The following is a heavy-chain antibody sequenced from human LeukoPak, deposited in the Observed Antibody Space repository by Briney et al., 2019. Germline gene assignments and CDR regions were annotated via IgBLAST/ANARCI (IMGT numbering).Heavy chain of an antibody. CDR3: VRDGRPLDY. CDR1: GFTFNTYT. J-gene: IGHJ4*02. CDR2: ISGSSGII. V-gene: IGHV3-48*04. D-gene: IGHD3/OR15-3a*01. Sequence: GGSLRLSCAASGFTFNTYTMNWVRQAPGKGLEWVSYISGSSGIIDYADSVRGRFTISRDNSKNSLYLQMNSLRAEDTAVYYCVRDGRPLDYWGQGTLVIVS.